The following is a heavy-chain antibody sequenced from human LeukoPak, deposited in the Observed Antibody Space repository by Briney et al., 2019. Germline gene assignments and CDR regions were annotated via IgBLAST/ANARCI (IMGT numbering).Heavy chain of an antibody. CDR1: GYSISSGYY. V-gene: IGHV4-38-2*02. J-gene: IGHJ4*02. CDR3: ARINSGYDSAFH. Sequence: PSETLSLTCTVSGYSISSGYYWGWIRQPPGKGLEWIGSIYHSGSTYYNPSLKSRVTISVDTSKNQFSLKLSSVTAADTAVYYCARINSGYDSAFHWGQGTLVTVSS. CDR2: IYHSGST. D-gene: IGHD5-12*01.